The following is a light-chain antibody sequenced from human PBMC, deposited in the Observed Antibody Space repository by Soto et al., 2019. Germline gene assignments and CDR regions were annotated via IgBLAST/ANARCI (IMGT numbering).Light chain of an antibody. CDR3: SSYTSSTTLV. J-gene: IGLJ2*01. CDR1: SSDVGGYNY. V-gene: IGLV2-14*03. CDR2: DVS. Sequence: QSALTQPASVSGSPGQSITISCTGTSSDVGGYNYVSWYQHHPGKAPKLIIYDVSNRPSGVSNRISASKSGNTASLTISGLQAEDEAHYYCSSYTSSTTLVFGGGTKVTVL.